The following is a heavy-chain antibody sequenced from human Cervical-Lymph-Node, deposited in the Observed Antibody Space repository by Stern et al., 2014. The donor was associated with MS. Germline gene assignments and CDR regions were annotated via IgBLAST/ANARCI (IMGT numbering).Heavy chain of an antibody. CDR1: GGTFNSYA. CDR3: AREGFSTAFDY. Sequence: QVQLGQSGAEVRKPGSSVRVSCKASGGTFNSYAFNWIRQAPGQGPEWMGGIIPILGPAKFAQKFQGRLTITADESTSTTYMELSSLRSDDTAFYFCAREGFSTAFDYWGQGTLVTVSS. J-gene: IGHJ4*02. V-gene: IGHV1-69*01. CDR2: IIPILGPA.